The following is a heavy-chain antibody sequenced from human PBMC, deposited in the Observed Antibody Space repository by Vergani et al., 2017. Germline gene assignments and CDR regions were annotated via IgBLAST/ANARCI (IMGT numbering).Heavy chain of an antibody. D-gene: IGHD2-2*01. J-gene: IGHJ6*04. CDR1: GGSISSGGYY. Sequence: QVQLQESGPGLVKPSQTLSLTCTVSGGSISSGGYYWSWIRQHPGKGLEWIGYIYYSGSTYYNPSLKSRVTISVNTSKNQFSLKLSSVTAAYTAVYYCARGGGIVVVTDVWGKGTTVTVSS. CDR2: IYYSGST. V-gene: IGHV4-31*03. CDR3: ARGGGIVVVTDV.